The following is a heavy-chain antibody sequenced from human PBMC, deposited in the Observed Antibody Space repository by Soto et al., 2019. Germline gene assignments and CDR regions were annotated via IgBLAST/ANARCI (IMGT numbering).Heavy chain of an antibody. D-gene: IGHD2-15*01. V-gene: IGHV3-30-3*01. Sequence: QVQLVESGGGVVQPGRSLRLSCAASGFTFSSYAMHWVRQAPGKGLEWVAVISYDGSNKYYADSVKGRFTISRDNSKNTLYLQMNSLRAEDTAVYYCARDPFYCSGGSCTDAFDIWGQGTMVTVSS. CDR1: GFTFSSYA. CDR2: ISYDGSNK. CDR3: ARDPFYCSGGSCTDAFDI. J-gene: IGHJ3*02.